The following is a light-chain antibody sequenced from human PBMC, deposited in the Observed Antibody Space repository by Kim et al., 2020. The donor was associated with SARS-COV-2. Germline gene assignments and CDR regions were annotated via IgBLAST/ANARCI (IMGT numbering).Light chain of an antibody. Sequence: SPGESPTLSCRASQSVIGSYLAWYQQKPGQAPRLLIYGASSRATGIPDRFSGSGSGTDFTLTISRLEPEDFAVYYCQQYGSSPWTFGQGTKVDIK. J-gene: IGKJ1*01. CDR1: QSVIGSY. CDR2: GAS. V-gene: IGKV3-20*01. CDR3: QQYGSSPWT.